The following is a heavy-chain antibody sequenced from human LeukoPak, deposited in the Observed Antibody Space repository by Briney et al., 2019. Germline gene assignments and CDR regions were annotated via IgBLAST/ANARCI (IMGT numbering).Heavy chain of an antibody. CDR1: GGSMNNGGYY. CDR2: IYYSGSS. Sequence: PSETLSLTCTVSGGSMNNGGYYWSWICQHPGKGLEWIGYIYYSGSSYYNPSLRSRVTRSVDTSKNDFSLRLSSVTAADTVVYYCARNRDGYNSFDYWGQGTLVTVSS. CDR3: ARNRDGYNSFDY. V-gene: IGHV4-31*03. D-gene: IGHD5-24*01. J-gene: IGHJ4*02.